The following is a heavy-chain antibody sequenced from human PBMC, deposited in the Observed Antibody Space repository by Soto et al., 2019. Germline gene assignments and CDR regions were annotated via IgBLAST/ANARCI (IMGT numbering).Heavy chain of an antibody. D-gene: IGHD5-12*01. V-gene: IGHV4-59*01. Sequence: TLSLTCTVSGGSISSYYWSWIRQPPGKGLEWIGYIYYSGSTNYNPSLKSRVTISVDTSKNQFSLKLSSVTAADTAVYYCARVATIVGSGLFAFDIWGQGTMVTVSS. CDR1: GGSISSYY. CDR3: ARVATIVGSGLFAFDI. J-gene: IGHJ3*02. CDR2: IYYSGST.